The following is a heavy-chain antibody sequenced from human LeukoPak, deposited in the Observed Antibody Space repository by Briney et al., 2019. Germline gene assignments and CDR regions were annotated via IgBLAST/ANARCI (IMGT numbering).Heavy chain of an antibody. Sequence: ASVKVSCKASGYTFTGYYMHWVRQAPGQGLEWMGWINPNSGGTNYAQKFQGRVTITADKSTSTAYMELSSLRSEDTAVYYCARDLPDFWSGGGVYGMDVWGQGTTVTVSS. CDR1: GYTFTGYY. CDR3: ARDLPDFWSGGGVYGMDV. J-gene: IGHJ6*02. CDR2: INPNSGGT. V-gene: IGHV1-2*02. D-gene: IGHD3-3*01.